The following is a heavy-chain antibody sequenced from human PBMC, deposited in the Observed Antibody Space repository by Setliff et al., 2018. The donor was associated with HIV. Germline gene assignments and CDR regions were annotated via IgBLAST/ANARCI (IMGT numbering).Heavy chain of an antibody. CDR2: TNNDGSIT. J-gene: IGHJ4*02. CDR1: GFTLSDHW. CDR3: VKWNYPNS. Sequence: GGSLRLSCAASGFTLSDHWMHWVRQVPGKGLVWVSRTNNDGSITNYAAFVKGRFTMSRDSAKNTLYLQMNSLRVEDTAVYYCVKWNYPNSWGQGTLVTVSS. D-gene: IGHD1-7*01. V-gene: IGHV3-74*01.